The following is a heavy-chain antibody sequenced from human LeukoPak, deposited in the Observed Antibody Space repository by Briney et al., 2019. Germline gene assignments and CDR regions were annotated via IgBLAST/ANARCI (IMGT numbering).Heavy chain of an antibody. CDR2: ISSSSSTI. D-gene: IGHD3-3*01. Sequence: GGSLRLSCAASGSTFSSYSMNWVRQAPGKGLEWVSYISSSSSTIYYADSVKGRFTISRDNAKNSLYLQMNSLRAEDTALYYCATARYDFWSGYSPYYFDYWGQGTLVTVSS. CDR3: ATARYDFWSGYSPYYFDY. CDR1: GSTFSSYS. V-gene: IGHV3-48*04. J-gene: IGHJ4*02.